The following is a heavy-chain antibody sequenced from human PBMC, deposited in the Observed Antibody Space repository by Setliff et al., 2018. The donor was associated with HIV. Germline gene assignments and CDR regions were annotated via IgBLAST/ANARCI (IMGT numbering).Heavy chain of an antibody. Sequence: SVKVSCKASGGTFSSYAISWVRQAPGQGLDWMGRIIPILGVANYAQRFQGKVTITADKSTSTAYMELTSLRFDDTAMYYCVRGVQSPPHYSYYYMDVWGEGTMVTV. CDR3: VRGVQSPPHYSYYYMDV. J-gene: IGHJ6*03. D-gene: IGHD3-3*01. CDR2: IIPILGVA. CDR1: GGTFSSYA. V-gene: IGHV1-69*04.